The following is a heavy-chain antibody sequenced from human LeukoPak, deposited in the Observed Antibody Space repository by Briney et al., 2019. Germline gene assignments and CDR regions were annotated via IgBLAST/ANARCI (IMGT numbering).Heavy chain of an antibody. D-gene: IGHD3-10*01. CDR2: IYYSGST. CDR1: GGSVSSGSYY. J-gene: IGHJ6*04. V-gene: IGHV4-61*01. CDR3: AREAYYYGSGSPYLDV. Sequence: SETLSLTCTVSGGSVSSGSYYWSWIRQPPGKGLEWIGYIYYSGSTNYNPSLKSRVTISVDTSKNQFSMKLSSVTAADTAVYYCAREAYYYGSGSPYLDVWGKGTTVTVSS.